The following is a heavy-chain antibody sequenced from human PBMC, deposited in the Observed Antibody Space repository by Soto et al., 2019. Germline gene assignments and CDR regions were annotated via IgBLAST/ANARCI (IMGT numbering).Heavy chain of an antibody. CDR1: GFTFSSYG. Sequence: PGGSLRLSCAASGFTFSSYGMHWVRQAPGKGLEWVAVIWDDGSNKYYADSVKGRFTISRDNSKNTLYLQMNSLRAEDTAVYYCAREVITFGGVIGAFDIWGQGTMVTVSS. CDR2: IWDDGSNK. CDR3: AREVITFGGVIGAFDI. D-gene: IGHD3-16*01. V-gene: IGHV3-33*01. J-gene: IGHJ3*02.